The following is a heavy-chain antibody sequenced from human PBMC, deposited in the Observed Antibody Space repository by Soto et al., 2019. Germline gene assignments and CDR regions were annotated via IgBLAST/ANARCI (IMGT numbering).Heavy chain of an antibody. Sequence: ASVKVCCKACGGTFSSYSISWVRQAPGQGLEWMGGIIPIFGTANYAQKFQGRVTITADESTSTAYMELSSLRSEDTAVYYCARDGEAASRGAFDIWGQGTMVTVSS. J-gene: IGHJ3*02. CDR3: ARDGEAASRGAFDI. V-gene: IGHV1-69*13. CDR1: GGTFSSYS. D-gene: IGHD3-10*01. CDR2: IIPIFGTA.